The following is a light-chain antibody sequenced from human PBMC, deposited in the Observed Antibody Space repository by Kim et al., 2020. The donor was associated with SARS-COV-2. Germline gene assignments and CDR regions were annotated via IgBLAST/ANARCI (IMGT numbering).Light chain of an antibody. J-gene: IGKJ2*03. V-gene: IGKV3-20*01. CDR2: DAS. Sequence: PGERATRSFRANQRISSSYLAWYQHKPGQSPRLLIHDASNRATGIPDRFSGSGSGTDFTLTISRLEPEDFAVYYCHQYIRSPYSFGQGTKLEI. CDR1: QRISSSY. CDR3: HQYIRSPYS.